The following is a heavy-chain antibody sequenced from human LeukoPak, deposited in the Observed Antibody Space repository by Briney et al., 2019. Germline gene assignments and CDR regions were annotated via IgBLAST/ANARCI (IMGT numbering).Heavy chain of an antibody. J-gene: IGHJ4*02. CDR1: GFTFDHYA. Sequence: GGSLRLSCAASGFTFDHYAMTWVRQSPGKGLEWVSDIDGHGVSTYYADSVKGRFTISRDNAKNSLYLQMSSLRAEDKALYYCARVEGECSTSTCLLDYWGQGTLVTVSP. CDR2: IDGHGVST. CDR3: ARVEGECSTSTCLLDY. V-gene: IGHV3-20*04. D-gene: IGHD2-2*01.